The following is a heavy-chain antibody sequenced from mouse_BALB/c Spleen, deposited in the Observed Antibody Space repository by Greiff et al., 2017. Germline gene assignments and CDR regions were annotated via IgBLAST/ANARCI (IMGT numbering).Heavy chain of an antibody. CDR2: IYPYNGGT. CDR3: ARGGGSSPWFAY. V-gene: IGHV1S29*02. J-gene: IGHJ3*01. D-gene: IGHD1-1*01. CDR1: GYTFTDYN. Sequence: VQLQQSGPELVKPGASVKISCKASGYTFTDYNMHWVKQSHGKSLEWIGYIYPYNGGTGYNQKFKSKATLTVDNSSSTAYMELRSLTSEDSAVYYCARGGGSSPWFAYWGQGTLVTVSA.